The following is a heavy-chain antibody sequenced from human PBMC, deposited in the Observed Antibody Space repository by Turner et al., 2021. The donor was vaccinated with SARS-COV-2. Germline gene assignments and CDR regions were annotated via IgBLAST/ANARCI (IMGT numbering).Heavy chain of an antibody. Sequence: QVQLVQSGAEEKKPGASVKVSCKVSGYTLIELSMHWVRQAPGKGLGWMGGFDPEDGETIYAQKFQGRVTMTEDTSTDTAYMELSSLRSEDTAVYYCATGYAYCGGDCSIHYWGQGTLVTVSS. CDR2: FDPEDGET. V-gene: IGHV1-24*01. J-gene: IGHJ4*02. CDR3: ATGYAYCGGDCSIHY. D-gene: IGHD2-21*02. CDR1: GYTLIELS.